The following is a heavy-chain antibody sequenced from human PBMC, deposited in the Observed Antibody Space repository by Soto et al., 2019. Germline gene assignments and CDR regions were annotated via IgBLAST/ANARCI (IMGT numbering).Heavy chain of an antibody. V-gene: IGHV1-46*01. CDR3: EREGRRSSTLDY. CDR1: GYTFTSYY. Sequence: QVQLVQSGAEVKKPGASVKVSCKASGYTFTSYYMHWVRQAPGQGLEWMGIINPSGGSTSYAQKFQRRVTMTRYTSTSTVYKELSSLRSADTAVYYCEREGRRSSTLDYWCQGTLVTVSS. CDR2: INPSGGST. J-gene: IGHJ4*02. D-gene: IGHD6-6*01.